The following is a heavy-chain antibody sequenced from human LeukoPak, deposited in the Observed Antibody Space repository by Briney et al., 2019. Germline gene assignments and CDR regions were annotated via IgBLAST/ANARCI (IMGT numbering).Heavy chain of an antibody. CDR2: IYPGDSDT. CDR3: ARHWDYGDYVGYYYGMDV. Sequence: GESLKISRKGSGYSFTNYWMGWVRQMPGKGLEWMGLIYPGDSDTKYSPPFQGQVTISADKSISTAYLQWSSLKASDTAMYFCARHWDYGDYVGYYYGMDVWGQGTTVTVSS. CDR1: GYSFTNYW. D-gene: IGHD4-17*01. V-gene: IGHV5-51*01. J-gene: IGHJ6*02.